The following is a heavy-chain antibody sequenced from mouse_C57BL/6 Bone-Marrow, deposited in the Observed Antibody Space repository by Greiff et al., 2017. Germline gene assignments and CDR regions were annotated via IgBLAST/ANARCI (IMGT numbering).Heavy chain of an antibody. CDR3: ARVPYSNYECAMDY. D-gene: IGHD2-5*01. CDR2: IDHEDGET. V-gene: IGHV14-2*01. Sequence: VQLKQSGAELVKPGASVKLSCTASGFTIKDYYMHWVKQRTEQGLEWIGRIDHEDGETKYAPKFQGKATITADTSSNTAYLQLSSLTSEDTAVYDCARVPYSNYECAMDYWGQGTSVTVSS. CDR1: GFTIKDYY. J-gene: IGHJ4*01.